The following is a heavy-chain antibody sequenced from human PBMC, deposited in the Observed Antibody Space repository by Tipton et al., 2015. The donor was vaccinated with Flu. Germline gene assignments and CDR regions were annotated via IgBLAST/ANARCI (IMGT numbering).Heavy chain of an antibody. CDR2: TTYSGTT. J-gene: IGHJ4*02. CDR1: GDSMGTYS. V-gene: IGHV4-59*08. D-gene: IGHD1-26*01. Sequence: TLSLTCTVSGDSMGTYSWSWIRQPPGKGLEWIGYTTYSGTTSYNPSLQSRVSISIDTSKNQFSLKLSSVTAADTAVYYCARYGSYFEYWGQGTLVTVSS. CDR3: ARYGSYFEY.